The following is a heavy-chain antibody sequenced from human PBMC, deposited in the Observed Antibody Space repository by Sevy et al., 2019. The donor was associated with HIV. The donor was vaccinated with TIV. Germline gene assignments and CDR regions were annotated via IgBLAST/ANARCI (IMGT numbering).Heavy chain of an antibody. J-gene: IGHJ6*02. CDR2: ISGSGGST. D-gene: IGHD4-17*01. CDR3: AKEDTVTTNYYYYYRMDV. Sequence: GGSLRLSCAASGFTFSSYAMSWVRQAPGKGLEWVSAISGSGGSTYYADSVKGRFTISRDNSKNTLYLQMNSLRAEDTAVYYCAKEDTVTTNYYYYYRMDVWGQGTTVTVSS. V-gene: IGHV3-23*01. CDR1: GFTFSSYA.